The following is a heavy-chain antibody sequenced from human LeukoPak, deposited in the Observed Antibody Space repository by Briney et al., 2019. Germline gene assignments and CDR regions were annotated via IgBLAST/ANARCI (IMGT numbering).Heavy chain of an antibody. D-gene: IGHD6-13*01. CDR1: GYTFNGYY. CDR3: AIRPGYSSSWYDYYYYGMDV. V-gene: IGHV1-2*06. Sequence: ASVKVSCKASGYTFNGYYMHWVRQAPGQGLEWMGRISPNSGGTNYAQKFQGRVTMTRDTSINTAYMELSRLRSDDTAVYYCAIRPGYSSSWYDYYYYGMDVWGQGTTVTVSS. J-gene: IGHJ6*02. CDR2: ISPNSGGT.